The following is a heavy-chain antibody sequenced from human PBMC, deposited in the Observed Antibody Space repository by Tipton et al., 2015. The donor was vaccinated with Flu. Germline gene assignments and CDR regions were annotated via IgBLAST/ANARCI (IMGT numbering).Heavy chain of an antibody. Sequence: SLRLSCAASGFTFSSYSMNWVRQAPGKGLEWVSYISSSSSTIYYADSVKGRFTISRDNAKNSLYLQMNSLRAEDTAVYYCARDRAAGMDAFDIWGQGTMVTVSS. CDR2: ISSSSSTI. CDR3: ARDRAAGMDAFDI. V-gene: IGHV3-48*04. J-gene: IGHJ3*02. D-gene: IGHD6-13*01. CDR1: GFTFSSYS.